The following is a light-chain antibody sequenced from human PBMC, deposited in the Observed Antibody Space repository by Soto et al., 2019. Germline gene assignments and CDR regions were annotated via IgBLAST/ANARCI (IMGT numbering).Light chain of an antibody. CDR2: GAS. CDR3: QQYGSSPLT. V-gene: IGKV3-20*01. Sequence: EIVLTQSPGTLSLSPGERATLSCRASQSVSSSFLAWYQQKPGQAPRLLIYGASSRATGIPDRVSGSGSGTDFTLTISRLEPEDDAVYYCQQYGSSPLTFGGGTKVEIK. J-gene: IGKJ4*01. CDR1: QSVSSSF.